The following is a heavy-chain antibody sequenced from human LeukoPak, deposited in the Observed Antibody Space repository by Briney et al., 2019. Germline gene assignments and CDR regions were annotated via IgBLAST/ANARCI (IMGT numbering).Heavy chain of an antibody. J-gene: IGHJ5*02. CDR2: IYYSGST. CDR3: ARGGYYGSGNDFRFDP. CDR1: GGSISPYY. D-gene: IGHD3-10*01. V-gene: IGHV4-59*01. Sequence: SETLPLTCTVSGGSISPYYCGCIRQPPGKGLKWIGYIYYSGSTNYNPSPKSRVTISVDTSKNQFSLKLSSVTAADKAVYYCARGGYYGSGNDFRFDPWSQGTLVTVSS.